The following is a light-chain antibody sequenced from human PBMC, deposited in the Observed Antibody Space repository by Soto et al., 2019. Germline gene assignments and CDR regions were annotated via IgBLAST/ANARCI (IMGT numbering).Light chain of an antibody. V-gene: IGKV3-20*01. CDR1: QSVSSIY. CDR3: QYYDGSPQVS. Sequence: EIVLTQSPGTVSLSPGERATLSCRASQSVSSIYLAWYQQKPGQSPRLVIFGASTMATGIPARFSGSGSGTDFTLTISRREPEEFAVYYCQYYDGSPQVSFGGGTKIEIK. J-gene: IGKJ4*01. CDR2: GAS.